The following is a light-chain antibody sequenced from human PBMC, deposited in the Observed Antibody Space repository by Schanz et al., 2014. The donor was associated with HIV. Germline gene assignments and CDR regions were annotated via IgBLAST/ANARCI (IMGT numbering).Light chain of an antibody. CDR2: INN. V-gene: IGLV1-44*01. CDR1: SSNIGSNA. J-gene: IGLJ1*01. CDR3: QSYDSSLTAYV. Sequence: QSVLTQPPSASGTPGQSVTISCSGSSSNIGSNAVHWYQQLPGTAPKLLIYINNQRPSGVPVRFSGSKSATSASLAISGLQSEDEADYYCQSYDSSLTAYVFGTGTKLTVL.